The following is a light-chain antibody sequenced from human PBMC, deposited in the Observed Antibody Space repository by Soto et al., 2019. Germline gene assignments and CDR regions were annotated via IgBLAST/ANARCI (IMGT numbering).Light chain of an antibody. CDR3: SSYTSSNTVA. CDR2: DNT. CDR1: SSDIGAGYR. Sequence: QSVLTQPPSVSGAPGERVTISCTGSSSDIGAGYRVRWYQQVPGTAPKLLIYDNTNRPSGVSVRFSGSKSGTSASLAISGLQAEDEADYYCSSYTSSNTVAFGGGTKLTVL. V-gene: IGLV1-40*01. J-gene: IGLJ2*01.